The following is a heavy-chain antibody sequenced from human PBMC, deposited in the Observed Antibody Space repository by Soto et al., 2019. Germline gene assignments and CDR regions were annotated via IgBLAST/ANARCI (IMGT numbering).Heavy chain of an antibody. CDR3: ARDNSGPDY. D-gene: IGHD5-12*01. CDR1: GYTFTTYG. CDR2: VNPDDGNT. V-gene: IGHV1-18*04. J-gene: IGHJ4*01. Sequence: GASVKVSCKTSGYTFTTYGINWVRQAPGHGLERMGWVNPDDGNTDYPPKFEDRVIMTTDTPTATVYMELRSLRSDDTAIYYCARDNSGPDYWGQGTLVTVS.